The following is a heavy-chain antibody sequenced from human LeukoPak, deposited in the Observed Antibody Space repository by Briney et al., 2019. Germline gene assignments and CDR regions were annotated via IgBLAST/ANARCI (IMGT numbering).Heavy chain of an antibody. J-gene: IGHJ4*02. CDR2: IKQDGSEK. CDR3: ARGGSGWFYYFDY. Sequence: GGSLRLSCAASGFTFSSYWMSRVRQAPGKGLEWVANIKQDGSEKYYVDSVKGRFTISRDNAKNSLYLQMNSLRAEDTAVYYCARGGSGWFYYFDYWGQGTLVTVSS. CDR1: GFTFSSYW. D-gene: IGHD6-19*01. V-gene: IGHV3-7*01.